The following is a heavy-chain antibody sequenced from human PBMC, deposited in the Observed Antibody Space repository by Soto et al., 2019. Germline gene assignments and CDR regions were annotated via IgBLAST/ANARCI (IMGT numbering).Heavy chain of an antibody. CDR1: GFTFSSYT. CDR2: ISGSGGST. J-gene: IGHJ6*02. Sequence: EVQLLESGGGLVQPGGSLRLSCAASGFTFSSYTMSWVRQVPGKGLEWVSAISGSGGSTYYADSVKGRFTISRDNSKDTLFLQMNSLRGEDSAVYYCAKVVRADTTSSNFYYYSALDDWGQGTTVTVSS. CDR3: AKVVRADTTSSNFYYYSALDD. V-gene: IGHV3-23*01. D-gene: IGHD6-6*01.